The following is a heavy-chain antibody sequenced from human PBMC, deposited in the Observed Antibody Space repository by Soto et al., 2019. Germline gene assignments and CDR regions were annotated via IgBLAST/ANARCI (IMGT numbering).Heavy chain of an antibody. CDR3: ARSEEDSDYYYYGMDV. Sequence: PSQTLSLTCVSSVDTVSSHIVAWNWVRQSPSRGLEWLGRTYYRSRWYSDYAVSVRSRIDINADTSKNQVDVQLNAVTPEDTAVYYCARSEEDSDYYYYGMDVWGQGTTVTVSS. J-gene: IGHJ6*02. D-gene: IGHD2-15*01. CDR2: TYYRSRWYS. V-gene: IGHV6-1*01. CDR1: VDTVSSHIVA.